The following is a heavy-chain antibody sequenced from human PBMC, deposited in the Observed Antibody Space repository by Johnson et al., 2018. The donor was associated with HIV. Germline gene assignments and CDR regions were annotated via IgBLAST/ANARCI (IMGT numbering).Heavy chain of an antibody. CDR2: INWNGGST. CDR3: ARGGWRGGWNVFDI. V-gene: IGHV3-20*04. D-gene: IGHD6-19*01. Sequence: EVQLVESGGGVVRPGGSLRLSCAAFGFTFDEYGMSWVRQAPGKGLEWVSGINWNGGSTGYADSVKGRFTISRDNAKNSLYVHMNSLRADDTALYYCARGGWRGGWNVFDIWGQGTMVTVSS. J-gene: IGHJ3*02. CDR1: GFTFDEYG.